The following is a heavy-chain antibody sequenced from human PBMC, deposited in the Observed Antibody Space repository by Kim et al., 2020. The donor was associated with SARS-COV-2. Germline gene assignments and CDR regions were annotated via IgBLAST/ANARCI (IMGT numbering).Heavy chain of an antibody. V-gene: IGHV1-69*13. CDR3: ARDDRIVGATNDYYYGMDV. Sequence: SVKVSCKASGGTFSSYAISWVRQAPGQGLEWMGGIIPIFGTANYAQKFQGRVTITADESTSTAYMELSNLRSEDTAVYYCARDDRIVGATNDYYYGMDVWGQGTTVTVSS. CDR2: IIPIFGTA. J-gene: IGHJ6*02. CDR1: GGTFSSYA. D-gene: IGHD1-26*01.